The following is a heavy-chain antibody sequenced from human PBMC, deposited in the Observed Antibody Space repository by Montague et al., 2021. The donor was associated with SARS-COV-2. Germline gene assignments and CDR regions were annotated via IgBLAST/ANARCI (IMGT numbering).Heavy chain of an antibody. CDR3: VRVLDNRGRDY. D-gene: IGHD3/OR15-3a*01. V-gene: IGHV4-38-2*02. J-gene: IGHJ4*02. Sequence: SETLSLTCSVSGYSISSGYYWGWIRQPPGKGLEWVGCISYIGKTYYGPSLKSRLTISLDSSKNQFSLQARSVTAADTAVYYCVRVLDNRGRDYWGQGTLVTVSS. CDR2: ISYIGKT. CDR1: GYSISSGYY.